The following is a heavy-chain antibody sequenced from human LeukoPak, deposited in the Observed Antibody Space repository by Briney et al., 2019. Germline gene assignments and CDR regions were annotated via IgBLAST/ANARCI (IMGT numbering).Heavy chain of an antibody. D-gene: IGHD4-17*01. CDR3: ARDAAFPYGDYVRPHGYYYGMDV. CDR1: GYTFTSYG. CDR2: INPNSGGT. J-gene: IGHJ6*02. V-gene: IGHV1-2*02. Sequence: ASVKVSCKASGYTFTSYGISWVRQAPGQGLEWMGWINPNSGGTNYAQKFQGRVTMTRDTSISTAYMELSRLRSDDTAVYYCARDAAFPYGDYVRPHGYYYGMDVWGQGTTVTVSS.